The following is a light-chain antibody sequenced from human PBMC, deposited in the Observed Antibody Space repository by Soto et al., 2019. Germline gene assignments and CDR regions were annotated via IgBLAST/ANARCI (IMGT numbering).Light chain of an antibody. CDR1: QDISNS. Sequence: DIQMTQTPPSLSLSVGDRVTITCRASQDISNSLNWYQQKPGKSPRALIYGASSLESGVPSRFSGRGSGTDFTLSISSLQPEDFATYYCQQSYSSPTWTFGHGTKVEIK. CDR3: QQSYSSPTWT. J-gene: IGKJ1*01. CDR2: GAS. V-gene: IGKV1-39*01.